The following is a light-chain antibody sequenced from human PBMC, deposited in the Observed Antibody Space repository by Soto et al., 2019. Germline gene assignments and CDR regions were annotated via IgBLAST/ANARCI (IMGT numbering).Light chain of an antibody. V-gene: IGKV3-15*01. CDR3: LQYYHTPRT. CDR2: AAT. J-gene: IGKJ4*01. Sequence: EIVMTQSPATLSVSPGERATLSCRASQSLGTALAWYQQKPGQVPRPLIYAATARAPGIPASFSGSGSGTDFTLTISSLQAEDVAVYYCLQYYHTPRTFGGGTKVDTK. CDR1: QSLGTA.